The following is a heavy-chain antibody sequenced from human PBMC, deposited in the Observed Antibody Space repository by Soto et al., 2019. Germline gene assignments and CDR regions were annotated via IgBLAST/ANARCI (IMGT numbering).Heavy chain of an antibody. J-gene: IGHJ5*02. CDR1: GGSFSGYY. V-gene: IGHV4-34*01. CDR2: INHSGST. CDR3: ARGWVVAATRKGRGSWFDP. D-gene: IGHD2-15*01. Sequence: SETLSLTCAVSGGSFSGYYWSWIRQPPGKGLEWIGEINHSGSTNYNPSLKSRVTISVDTSKNQFSLKLSSVTAADTAVYYCARGWVVAATRKGRGSWFDPWGQGSLFTVAS.